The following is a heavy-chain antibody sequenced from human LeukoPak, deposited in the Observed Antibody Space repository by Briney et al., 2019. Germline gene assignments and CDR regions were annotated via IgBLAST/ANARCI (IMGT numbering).Heavy chain of an antibody. CDR1: GFTFDDYA. CDR2: ISWNSGSI. J-gene: IGHJ3*02. Sequence: PGRSLRLSCAASGFTFDDYAMHWVRQAPGKGLEWVSGISWNSGSIGYADSVKGRFTISRDNAKNSLYLQMNSLRAEDTALYYCEKDFRENSSWDQKVGAFYIWGQGTMVTVSS. V-gene: IGHV3-9*01. D-gene: IGHD6-13*01. CDR3: EKDFRENSSWDQKVGAFYI.